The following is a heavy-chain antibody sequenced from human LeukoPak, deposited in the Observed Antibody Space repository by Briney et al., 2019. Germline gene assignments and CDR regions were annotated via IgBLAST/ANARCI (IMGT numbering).Heavy chain of an antibody. V-gene: IGHV3-23*01. CDR3: AKDLPAGGNNWFDP. CDR2: ISVSGNT. Sequence: PGGSLRLSCAASGFTLSSYAMSWVRQAPGKGLEWVSAISVSGNTYHADSVKGRFTISRDSSKNTLYLQMNRLRAEDAAVYYCAKDLPAGGNNWFDPWGQGTLVTVSS. D-gene: IGHD3-10*01. J-gene: IGHJ5*02. CDR1: GFTLSSYA.